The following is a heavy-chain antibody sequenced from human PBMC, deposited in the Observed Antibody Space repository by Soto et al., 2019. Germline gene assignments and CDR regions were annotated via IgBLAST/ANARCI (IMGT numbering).Heavy chain of an antibody. V-gene: IGHV3-11*06. CDR1: GFTCSDYY. CDR2: ISSNSKYK. D-gene: IGHD3-22*01. CDR3: ARATGYYHPSGPDS. Sequence: PGGFLRLSCAASGFTCSDYYMSWIRQAPGKGLEWMSYISSNSKYKNDADSVRGRFTISRDNAKNSLYLQMNGLRAEDTAVYSCARATGYYHPSGPDSRGQRPLGTVSS. J-gene: IGHJ4*02.